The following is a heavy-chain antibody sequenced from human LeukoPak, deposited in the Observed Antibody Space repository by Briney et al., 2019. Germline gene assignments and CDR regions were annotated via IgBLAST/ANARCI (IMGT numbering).Heavy chain of an antibody. CDR2: INHSGYT. J-gene: IGHJ4*02. Sequence: SETLSLTCAVSGVSFDYYYWAWVRQTPGKGLEWIGEINHSGYTNDSPSLKSRVTLSIDTSRKQFSLNLRSVTVADAGTYYCTRMTTAHDYWGQGTLVTVSS. V-gene: IGHV4-34*01. CDR3: TRMTTAHDY. CDR1: GVSFDYYY. D-gene: IGHD4-17*01.